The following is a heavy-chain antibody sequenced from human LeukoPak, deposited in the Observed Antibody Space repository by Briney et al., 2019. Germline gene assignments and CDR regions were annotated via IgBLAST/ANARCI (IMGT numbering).Heavy chain of an antibody. V-gene: IGHV3-23*01. Sequence: GGSLRLSCAASGFTLSSYAMSWVRQAPGKGLEWVSAISGSGGSTYYADSVKGRFTISRDNSKNTLYLQMNSLRAEDTAVYYCAKLYSYGYYFDYWGQGTLVTVSS. CDR2: ISGSGGST. D-gene: IGHD5-18*01. CDR3: AKLYSYGYYFDY. CDR1: GFTLSSYA. J-gene: IGHJ4*02.